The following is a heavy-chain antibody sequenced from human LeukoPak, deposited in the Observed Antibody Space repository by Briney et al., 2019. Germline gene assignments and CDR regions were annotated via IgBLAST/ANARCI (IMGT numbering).Heavy chain of an antibody. CDR2: INHSGST. J-gene: IGHJ3*02. D-gene: IGHD3-22*01. V-gene: IGHV4-34*01. CDR1: DGSFSGYY. CDR3: ARGQTYYYDSSGYYAYAFDI. Sequence: PSETLSLTCAVYDGSFSGYYWSWIRQPPGKGLEWIGEINHSGSTNYNPSLKSRVTISVDTSKNQFSLKLSSVTAADTAVYYCARGQTYYYDSSGYYAYAFDIWGQGTMVTVSS.